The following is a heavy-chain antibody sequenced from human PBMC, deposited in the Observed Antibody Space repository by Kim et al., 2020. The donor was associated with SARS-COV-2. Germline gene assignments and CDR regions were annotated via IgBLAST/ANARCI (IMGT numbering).Heavy chain of an antibody. J-gene: IGHJ4*02. V-gene: IGHV3-33*01. D-gene: IGHD3-9*01. CDR2: IWYDGSNK. Sequence: GGSLRLSCAASGFTFSSYGMHWVRQAPGKGLEWVAVIWYDGSNKYYADSVKGRFTISRDNSKNTLYLQMNSLRAEDTAVYYCARDAFDFHPFDYWGQGTLVTVSS. CDR1: GFTFSSYG. CDR3: ARDAFDFHPFDY.